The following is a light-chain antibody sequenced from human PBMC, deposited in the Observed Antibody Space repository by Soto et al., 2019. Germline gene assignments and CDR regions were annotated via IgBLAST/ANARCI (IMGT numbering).Light chain of an antibody. CDR1: SSKIGAGYG. V-gene: IGLV1-40*01. CDR3: QSYDSSLSAPYV. CDR2: GNS. J-gene: IGLJ1*01. Sequence: QSVLTQPPSVSGAPGQRVTISCTGSSSKIGAGYGVHWYQHLPGTAPKLLIYGNSNRPSGVPDRFSGSKSGPSASLAITGLQADDEADYYCQSYDSSLSAPYVFGTGTKVTVL.